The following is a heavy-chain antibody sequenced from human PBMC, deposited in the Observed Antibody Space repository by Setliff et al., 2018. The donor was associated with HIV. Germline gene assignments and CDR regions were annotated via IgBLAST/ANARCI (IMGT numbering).Heavy chain of an antibody. CDR1: GGSIRSTSYY. CDR2: IYYSGGS. Sequence: SETLSLTCTVSGGSIRSTSYYWGWIRQPPGKGLEWIGSIYYSGGSSYNPSLKSRVTMSVDTSNNHFSLRLHSVTAADTAVYYCARNTLGYGAHFDNWGQGILVTVSS. CDR3: ARNTLGYGAHFDN. J-gene: IGHJ4*02. D-gene: IGHD5-18*01. V-gene: IGHV4-39*02.